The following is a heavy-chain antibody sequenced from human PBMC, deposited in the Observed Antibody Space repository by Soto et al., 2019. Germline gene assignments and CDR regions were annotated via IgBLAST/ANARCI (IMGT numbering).Heavy chain of an antibody. CDR3: ARGPAYDSSGYPILSIDY. V-gene: IGHV1-2*04. Sequence: ASVKVSCKASGYTFTGYYMHWVRQAPGQGLEWMGWINPNSGGTNYAQKFQGWVTMTRDTSISTAYMELSRLRSDDTAVYYCARGPAYDSSGYPILSIDYWGQGTLVTVSS. CDR1: GYTFTGYY. J-gene: IGHJ4*02. D-gene: IGHD3-22*01. CDR2: INPNSGGT.